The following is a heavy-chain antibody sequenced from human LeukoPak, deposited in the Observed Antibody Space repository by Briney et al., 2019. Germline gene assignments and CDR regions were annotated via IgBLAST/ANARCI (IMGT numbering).Heavy chain of an antibody. J-gene: IGHJ4*02. CDR3: ARGRTYYDFWSGYSRYFDY. V-gene: IGHV4-34*01. Sequence: KPSETLSLTCAVYGGSFSGYYWSLIRQPPGKGLEWIGEINHSGSTNCNPSLKSRVTISVDTSKNQFSLKLSSVTAADTAVYYCARGRTYYDFWSGYSRYFDYWGQGTLVTVSS. D-gene: IGHD3-3*01. CDR2: INHSGST. CDR1: GGSFSGYY.